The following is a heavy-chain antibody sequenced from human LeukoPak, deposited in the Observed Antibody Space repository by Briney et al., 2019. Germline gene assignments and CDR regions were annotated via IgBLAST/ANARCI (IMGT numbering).Heavy chain of an antibody. Sequence: HGASVKVSCKASGGTFSSYAISWVRQAPGQGLEWMGGIIPIFGTANYAQKFQGRVTITADESTSTAYMELSSLRSEDTAVYYCARRGFGYSYGFVSYYFDYWGRGTLVTVSS. CDR2: IIPIFGTA. D-gene: IGHD5-18*01. J-gene: IGHJ4*02. CDR1: GGTFSSYA. CDR3: ARRGFGYSYGFVSYYFDY. V-gene: IGHV1-69*13.